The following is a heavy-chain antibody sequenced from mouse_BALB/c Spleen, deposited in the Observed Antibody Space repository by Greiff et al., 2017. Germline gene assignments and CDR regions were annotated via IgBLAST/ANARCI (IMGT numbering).Heavy chain of an antibody. V-gene: IGHV1S56*01. J-gene: IGHJ2*01. D-gene: IGHD2-14*01. CDR3: AREGDYYRYGDY. Sequence: QVQLQQSGPELVKPGASVRISCKASGYTFTSYYIHWVKQRPGQGLEWIGWIYPGNVNTKYNEKFKGKATLTADKSSSTAYMQLSSLTSEDSAVYFCAREGDYYRYGDYWGQGTTLTVSS. CDR2: IYPGNVNT. CDR1: GYTFTSYY.